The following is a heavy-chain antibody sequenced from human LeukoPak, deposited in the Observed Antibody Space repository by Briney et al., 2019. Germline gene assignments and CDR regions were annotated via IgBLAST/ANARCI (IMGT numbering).Heavy chain of an antibody. CDR2: IKPDGSEK. D-gene: IGHD1-26*01. CDR3: ARDSGSY. CDR1: GFTLSNHW. J-gene: IGHJ4*02. V-gene: IGHV3-7*04. Sequence: GASLRLSCAASGFTLSNHWMTWVRKAPGKGLEWVANIKPDGSEKFYVDSVKGRFSISRDNAKNSLFLQMNSLRAEDTAVYYCARDSGSYWGQGTLVTVSS.